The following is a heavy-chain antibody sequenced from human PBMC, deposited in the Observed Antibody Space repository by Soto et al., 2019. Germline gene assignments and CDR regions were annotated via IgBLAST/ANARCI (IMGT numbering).Heavy chain of an antibody. CDR1: GGTFSSYA. J-gene: IGHJ6*02. D-gene: IGHD5-18*01. V-gene: IGHV1-69*13. CDR3: AINVGVDTAMGPAHYYYYYGMDV. CDR2: IIPIFGTA. Sequence: SVKVSCKASGGTFSSYAISWVRQAPGQGLEWMGGIIPIFGTANYAQKFQGRVTITADESTSTAYMELSSLRSEDTAVYYCAINVGVDTAMGPAHYYYYYGMDVWGQGTTVTVSS.